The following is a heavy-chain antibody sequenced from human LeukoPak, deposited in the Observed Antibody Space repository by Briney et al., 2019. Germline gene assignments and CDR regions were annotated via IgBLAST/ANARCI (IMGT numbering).Heavy chain of an antibody. CDR2: IYYSGST. CDR3: ARGPGLYDSSGYYLFDY. Sequence: SETLSLTCTVSGGSISSYSWSWIRQPPGKGLEWIGYIYYSGSTNYNPSLKSRVTISVDMSKIQFSVKLSSVTAADTAVYYCARGPGLYDSSGYYLFDYWGQGTLVTVSS. CDR1: GGSISSYS. D-gene: IGHD3-22*01. J-gene: IGHJ4*02. V-gene: IGHV4-59*01.